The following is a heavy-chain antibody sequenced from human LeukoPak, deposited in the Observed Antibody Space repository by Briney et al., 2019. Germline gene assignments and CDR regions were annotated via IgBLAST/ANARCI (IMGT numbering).Heavy chain of an antibody. J-gene: IGHJ5*02. D-gene: IGHD3-10*01. CDR1: GGSINIRSYY. CDR2: IYYTGGA. CDR3: VRHMYRGWFDP. V-gene: IGHV4-39*01. Sequence: SETLSLTCTVSGGSINIRSYYWGWIRQSPGKGLEWIGSIYYTGGANYNPSLKSRVTISVDMSTNQFSLKLKSATAADTAVYYCVRHMYRGWFDPWGQGTLVTVSS.